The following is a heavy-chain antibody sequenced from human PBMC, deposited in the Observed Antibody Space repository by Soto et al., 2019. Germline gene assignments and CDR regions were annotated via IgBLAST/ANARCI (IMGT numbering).Heavy chain of an antibody. CDR3: ARDGGYCGSSDCFTDAFDI. Sequence: AGGSLRLSCGASGFTFSTYWMSWVRQAPGKGLEWVANINQDGTETYYLDSVRGRSTISRDNARDSLYLEMNFLRAEDTAVYYCARDGGYCGSSDCFTDAFDIWGQGTMVTVSS. CDR2: INQDGTET. J-gene: IGHJ3*02. V-gene: IGHV3-7*03. CDR1: GFTFSTYW. D-gene: IGHD2-2*02.